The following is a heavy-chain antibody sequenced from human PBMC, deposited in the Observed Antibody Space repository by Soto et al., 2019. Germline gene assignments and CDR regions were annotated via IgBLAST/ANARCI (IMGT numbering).Heavy chain of an antibody. CDR1: GGSINSGGYC. CDR2: ISYGGST. J-gene: IGHJ4*02. CDR3: SRGILV. Sequence: QVQLQESGPGLVKPSQTLSLTCTVSGGSINSGGYCWSWIRQHPGKGLDWIGCISYGGSTSYNPSLKSRVTRSVDPSKNHVSLKLPSGTAADTAVYYCSRGILVWGQGALITVSS. D-gene: IGHD5-18*01. V-gene: IGHV4-31*03.